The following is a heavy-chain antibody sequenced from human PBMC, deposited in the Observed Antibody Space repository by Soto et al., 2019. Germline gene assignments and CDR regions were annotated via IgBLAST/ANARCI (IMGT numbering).Heavy chain of an antibody. Sequence: EVQLVESGGGWVQPGRSLRLSCAASGFTFDVYAMHWVRQAPGKGLEWVSGINYNSGSVGYADSVKGRFTISRDNAKNSLHLQMNSLRAEDTAVYYRAKDFSLRGWVYLVVEYWGQGTLVTVSP. J-gene: IGHJ4*02. CDR2: INYNSGSV. D-gene: IGHD6-13*01. CDR1: GFTFDVYA. CDR3: AKDFSLRGWVYLVVEY. V-gene: IGHV3-9*01.